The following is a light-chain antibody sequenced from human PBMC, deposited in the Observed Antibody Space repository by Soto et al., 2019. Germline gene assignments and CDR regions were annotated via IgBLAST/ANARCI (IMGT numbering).Light chain of an antibody. V-gene: IGLV1-40*01. J-gene: IGLJ2*01. Sequence: QSVLTQPPSVSGDPGQRVTISCTGSSSNIRAGYDVHWYQQLPGTAPKLLIYGHSNRPSGVPDRFSGSKSGTSASLAITGLQAEDEADYYCQSYDSSLSGYVVFGGGTKLTVL. CDR1: SSNIRAGYD. CDR2: GHS. CDR3: QSYDSSLSGYVV.